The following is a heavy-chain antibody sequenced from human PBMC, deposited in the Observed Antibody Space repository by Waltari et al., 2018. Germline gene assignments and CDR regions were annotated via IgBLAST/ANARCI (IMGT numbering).Heavy chain of an antibody. CDR1: GFTFSSYW. Sequence: EVQLVESGGGLVQPGGSLRLSCAASGFTFSSYWMSWVRQAPGKGLEWVANIKQDGSEKYYVDSVKGRFTISRDNAKNSLYLQMNSLRAEDTAVYYCVRDTQQWLVLGYFDYWGQGTLVTVSS. V-gene: IGHV3-7*01. J-gene: IGHJ4*02. D-gene: IGHD6-19*01. CDR2: IKQDGSEK. CDR3: VRDTQQWLVLGYFDY.